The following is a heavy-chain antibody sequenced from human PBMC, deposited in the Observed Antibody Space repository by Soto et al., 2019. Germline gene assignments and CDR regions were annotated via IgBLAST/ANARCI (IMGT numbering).Heavy chain of an antibody. J-gene: IGHJ3*02. CDR2: INHSGST. V-gene: IGHV4-34*01. CDR1: GGSFSGYY. D-gene: IGHD2-15*01. Sequence: SETLSLTCAVYGGSFSGYYWSWIRQPPGKGLEWIGEINHSGSTNYNPSLKSRVTISVDTSKNQFSLKLSSVTAADTAVYYCAKDYAGGDCSGGSCYSWMGAFDIWGQGTMVTVSS. CDR3: AKDYAGGDCSGGSCYSWMGAFDI.